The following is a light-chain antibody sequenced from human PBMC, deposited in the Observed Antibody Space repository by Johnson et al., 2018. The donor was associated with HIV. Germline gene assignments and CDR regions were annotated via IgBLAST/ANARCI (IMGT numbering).Light chain of an antibody. Sequence: QSVLTQPPSVSAAPGQKVTISCSGNRSDIENKYVSCHQQFPGTAPKVLIYDNHKRPSGIPDRFSGSRSGTSATLGITGLHTGDEANYYCATCDNSLRVFGTGTRVTVL. J-gene: IGLJ1*01. CDR1: RSDIENKY. CDR3: ATCDNSLRV. CDR2: DNH. V-gene: IGLV1-51*01.